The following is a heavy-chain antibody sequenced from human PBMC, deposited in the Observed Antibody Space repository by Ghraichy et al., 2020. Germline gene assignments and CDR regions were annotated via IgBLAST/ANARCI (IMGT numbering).Heavy chain of an antibody. CDR2: ITSSSRTI. V-gene: IGHV3-48*02. CDR3: ARGSRVVRFYYYDGMDV. D-gene: IGHD4-23*01. J-gene: IGHJ6*02. Sequence: GGSLRLSCVGSGFTFSSYSMNWVRQSPGKGLEWVSSITSSSRTIFYADSVKGRFTVSRDNAQNSLYLQMNSLRDEDTAVYYCARGSRVVRFYYYDGMDVWGQGTTVTVSS. CDR1: GFTFSSYS.